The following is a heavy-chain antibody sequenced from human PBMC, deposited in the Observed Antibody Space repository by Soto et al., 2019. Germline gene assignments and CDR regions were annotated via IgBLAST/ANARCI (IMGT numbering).Heavy chain of an antibody. CDR1: GFSFRDYD. V-gene: IGHV3-13*05. CDR2: LGAARDP. CDR3: ARAYLGRLPRRADYYYAMDA. J-gene: IGHJ6*02. Sequence: GSLRLSCAASGFSFRDYDMHWVRQRKGKGLEWVSALGAARDPYYVGSVKGRFSVSRDNAQNSLFLQMNNLRVDDTAVYFCARAYLGRLPRRADYYYAMDAWGRGTTVTVSS. D-gene: IGHD1-26*01.